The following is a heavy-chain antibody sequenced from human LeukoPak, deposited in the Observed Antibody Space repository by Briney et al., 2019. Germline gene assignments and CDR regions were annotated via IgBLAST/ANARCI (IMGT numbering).Heavy chain of an antibody. CDR3: ARVKGYCSSTSCYAANYYYYYGMDV. CDR1: GFTFSSYW. J-gene: IGHJ6*04. Sequence: GGSLRLSCAASGFTFSSYWMSWVRQAPGKGLEWVANIKQDGSEKYYVDSVKGRFTISRDNAKNSLYLQINSLRAEDTAVYYCARVKGYCSSTSCYAANYYYYYGMDVWGRGTTVTVSS. D-gene: IGHD2-2*01. CDR2: IKQDGSEK. V-gene: IGHV3-7*01.